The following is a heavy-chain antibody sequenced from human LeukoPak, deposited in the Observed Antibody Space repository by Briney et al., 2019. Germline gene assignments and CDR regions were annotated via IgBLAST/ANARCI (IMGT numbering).Heavy chain of an antibody. D-gene: IGHD3-3*01. Sequence: ASVKVSCKASGYTFTSYDINWVRQATGQGLEWMGWMNPNSGNTGYAQKFQGRVTMTRNTSISTAYMELSSLRSGDTAVYYCARGSNPKLYYDFWSGYGNYYYYYGMDVWGQGTTVTVSS. V-gene: IGHV1-8*01. CDR3: ARGSNPKLYYDFWSGYGNYYYYYGMDV. CDR1: GYTFTSYD. CDR2: MNPNSGNT. J-gene: IGHJ6*02.